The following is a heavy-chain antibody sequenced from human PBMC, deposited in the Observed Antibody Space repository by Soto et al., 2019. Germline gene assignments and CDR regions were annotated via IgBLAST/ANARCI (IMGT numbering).Heavy chain of an antibody. CDR2: INPNSGGT. CDR1: GYTFTGYY. V-gene: IGHV1-2*04. D-gene: IGHD3-22*01. J-gene: IGHJ6*02. CDR3: ARDSENDSSGYYPLYRGMDV. Sequence: GASVKVSCKASGYTFTGYYMHWVRQAPGQGLEWMGWINPNSGGTNYAQKFQGWVTMTRDTSISTAYMELSRLRSDDTAVYYCARDSENDSSGYYPLYRGMDVWGQGTTVTVSS.